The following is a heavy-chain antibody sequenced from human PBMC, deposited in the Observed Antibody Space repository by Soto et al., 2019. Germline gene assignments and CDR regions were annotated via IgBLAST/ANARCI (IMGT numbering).Heavy chain of an antibody. J-gene: IGHJ4*02. V-gene: IGHV1-69*13. Sequence: SVKVSCKASGGTFSSYAISWVRQAPVQVLEWMVGIIPIFGTANYAQKFQGRVTITADESTSTAYMELSSLRSEETAVYYCARALIAATTSLYYFAYWAQGTMVTISS. CDR2: IIPIFGTA. CDR3: ARALIAATTSLYYFAY. D-gene: IGHD6-13*01. CDR1: GGTFSSYA.